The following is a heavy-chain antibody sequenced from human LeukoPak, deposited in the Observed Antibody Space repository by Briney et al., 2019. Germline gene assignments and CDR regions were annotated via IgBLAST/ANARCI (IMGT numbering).Heavy chain of an antibody. CDR3: ARGMVRGVIIESYYYYYMDV. V-gene: IGHV1-46*01. Sequence: ASVKVSCKASGYSFTSYYMHWVRQARGQGLEWMGMINPSVGSTSYAQKFQGRVTITADESTSTAYMELSSLRSEDTAVYYCARGMVRGVIIESYYYYYMDVWGKGTTVTISS. J-gene: IGHJ6*03. CDR1: GYSFTSYY. CDR2: INPSVGST. D-gene: IGHD3-10*01.